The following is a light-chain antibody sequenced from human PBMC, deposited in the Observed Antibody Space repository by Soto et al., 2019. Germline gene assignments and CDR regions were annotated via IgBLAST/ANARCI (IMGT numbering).Light chain of an antibody. Sequence: DIQMTQSPSTLSASVGDRVTITCWASQSISSWLAWYQQKPGKAPKLLIYDASSLESGVPSRFSGSGSGTEFTLTISSLQPDDFATYYCQHLVTFGQGTKLEIK. J-gene: IGKJ2*01. V-gene: IGKV1-5*01. CDR1: QSISSW. CDR2: DAS. CDR3: QHLVT.